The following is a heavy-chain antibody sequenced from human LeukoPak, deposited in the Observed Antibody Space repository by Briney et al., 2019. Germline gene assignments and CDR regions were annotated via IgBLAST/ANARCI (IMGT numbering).Heavy chain of an antibody. Sequence: SVKVSCKASGGTFSSYAISWVRQAPGQGLEWMGGIIPIFGTANYAQKFQGRVTITADESTSTAYMELRSLRSDDTAVYYCAVTYYDILTGYSPFDYWGQGTLVTVSS. CDR1: GGTFSSYA. J-gene: IGHJ4*02. V-gene: IGHV1-69*13. CDR2: IIPIFGTA. CDR3: AVTYYDILTGYSPFDY. D-gene: IGHD3-9*01.